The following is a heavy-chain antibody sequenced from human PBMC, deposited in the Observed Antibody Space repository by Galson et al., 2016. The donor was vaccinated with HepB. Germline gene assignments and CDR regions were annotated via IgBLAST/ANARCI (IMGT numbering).Heavy chain of an antibody. CDR1: GYSFTSYS. J-gene: IGHJ3*01. V-gene: IGHV1-18*01. D-gene: IGHD2/OR15-2a*01. CDR2: IKVYNGNT. CDR3: ARDSTLELSDAFDL. Sequence: SVKVSCKASGYSFTSYSINWVRQAPGQGLEWMGWIKVYNGNTNYAEKVQDRVTVTTDTSTTTAYTELRSLRSDDTAVYYCARDSTLELSDAFDLWGQGTMVTVSS.